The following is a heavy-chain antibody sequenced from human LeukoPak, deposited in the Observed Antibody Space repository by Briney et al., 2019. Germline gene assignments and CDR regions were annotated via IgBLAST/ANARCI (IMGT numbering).Heavy chain of an antibody. CDR1: GFTFSTYA. CDR2: ISDSAGTT. D-gene: IGHD3-10*01. V-gene: IGHV3-23*01. CDR3: AKDTTLIRGRTRGGAFDI. Sequence: GGSLRLSCAASGFTFSTYAMNWVRQAPGRGLEWVSAISDSAGTTFYADSVKGRFTISRDNSKNTLYLQMNSLRAEDTAIYYCAKDTTLIRGRTRGGAFDIWGQGTMVTVSS. J-gene: IGHJ3*02.